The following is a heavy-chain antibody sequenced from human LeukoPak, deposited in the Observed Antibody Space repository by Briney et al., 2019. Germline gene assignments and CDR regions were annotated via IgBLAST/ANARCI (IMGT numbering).Heavy chain of an antibody. D-gene: IGHD3-22*01. J-gene: IGHJ4*02. CDR1: GFTFSSYD. CDR2: IGTAGDT. V-gene: IGHV3-13*01. Sequence: RAGGSLRLSCAASGFTFSSYDMHWVRQATGKGLEWVSAIGTAGDTYYPGSVKGRFTISRDNSKNTLYLQMNSLRAEDTAVYYCANGNPSGYYHFHFDYWGQGTLVTVSS. CDR3: ANGNPSGYYHFHFDY.